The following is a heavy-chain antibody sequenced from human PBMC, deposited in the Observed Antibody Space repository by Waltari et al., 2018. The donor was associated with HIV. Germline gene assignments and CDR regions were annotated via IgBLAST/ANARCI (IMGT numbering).Heavy chain of an antibody. CDR3: AKDRRQGYYHDNSGERPFDQ. CDR2: ISYDATNL. CDR1: GITFFYSYG. D-gene: IGHD3-22*01. V-gene: IGHV3-30*18. Sequence: QVQLVESGGGVVQPGRSLRLPCAASGITFFYSYGMPWVRQAPGKGLEWVATISYDATNLYYADSVKGRFTISRDNSKNTLYLQMNSLRGEDTAVYYCAKDRRQGYYHDNSGERPFDQWGQGTLVTVSS. J-gene: IGHJ4*02.